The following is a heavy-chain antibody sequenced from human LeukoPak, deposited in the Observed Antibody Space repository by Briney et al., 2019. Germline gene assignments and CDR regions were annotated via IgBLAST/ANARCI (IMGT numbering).Heavy chain of an antibody. CDR2: ISGSGPVI. J-gene: IGHJ5*02. V-gene: IGHV3-48*03. Sequence: PGGSLRLSCGVSGFTFSSYEFNWVRQAPGKGLEWVAYISGSGPVIYYADSVKGRFTISRDNAKDSLYLQVNSLRAEDTAVYYCAREVKTASGSWWFDAWGQGTLVTVSS. D-gene: IGHD6-13*01. CDR3: AREVKTASGSWWFDA. CDR1: GFTFSSYE.